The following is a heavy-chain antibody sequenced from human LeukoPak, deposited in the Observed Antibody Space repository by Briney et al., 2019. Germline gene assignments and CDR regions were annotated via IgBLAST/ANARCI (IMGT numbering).Heavy chain of an antibody. CDR2: MSPYNGNT. D-gene: IGHD3-22*01. CDR3: ARSPRDSRGYHYVGALDI. V-gene: IGHV1-18*01. J-gene: IGHJ3*02. CDR1: GYTFTSYG. Sequence: ASVKVSCNASGYTFTSYGISWVRQAPGQGLEWMGWMSPYNGNTKYAQKLQGRVTMTTDTSTSTAYMELRSLRSDDTAVYHCARSPRDSRGYHYVGALDIWGQGTMVTVSS.